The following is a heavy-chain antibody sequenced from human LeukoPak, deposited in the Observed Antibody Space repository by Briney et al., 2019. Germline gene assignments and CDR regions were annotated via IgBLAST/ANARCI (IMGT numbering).Heavy chain of an antibody. D-gene: IGHD2-15*01. J-gene: IGHJ4*02. CDR3: ARIAATWYGGS. CDR2: IHPGDSHT. Sequence: GESLKISCKGPGHSFINYWIAWVRQMPGKGLEWIGIIHPGDSHTRYSPSFQGQVTISAVMSIDTAYLQWSSLRASDTAMYYCARIAATWYGGSWGQGTLVFVSS. V-gene: IGHV5-51*01. CDR1: GHSFINYW.